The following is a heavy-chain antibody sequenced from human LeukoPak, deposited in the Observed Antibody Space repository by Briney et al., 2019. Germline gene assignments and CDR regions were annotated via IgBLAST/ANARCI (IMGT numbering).Heavy chain of an antibody. J-gene: IGHJ4*02. CDR1: GGSISSDY. CDR3: ASGGY. V-gene: IGHV4-4*07. CDR2: LYTSGST. Sequence: PSQTLSLTCTVSGGSISSDYWSWIRQPAGKGLEWIGRLYTSGSTNYNPSLKSRLTMSLDTSKNQFSLKLSSVTAADTAVYYCASGGYWGQGTLVTVSS.